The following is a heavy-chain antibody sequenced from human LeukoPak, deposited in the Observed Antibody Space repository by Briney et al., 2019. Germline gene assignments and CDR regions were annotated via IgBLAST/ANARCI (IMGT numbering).Heavy chain of an antibody. V-gene: IGHV3-64*01. CDR2: ISSNGGST. CDR1: GFTFSSYP. CDR3: ARDLSSSYDY. D-gene: IGHD6-13*01. J-gene: IGHJ4*02. Sequence: PGGSLRLSCAASGFTFSSYPMHWVRQAPGKGLEYVSSISSNGGSTYYANSVKGRFTISRDNSKNTLDLQMGSLRAEDMAVYYCARDLSSSYDYWGQGTLVTVSS.